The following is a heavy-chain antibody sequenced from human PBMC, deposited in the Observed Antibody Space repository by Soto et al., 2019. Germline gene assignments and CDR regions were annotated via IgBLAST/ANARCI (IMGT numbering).Heavy chain of an antibody. CDR3: AGRLNTSASLDY. CDR1: GFTVSNNH. D-gene: IGHD3-16*01. CDR2: VHGGGST. J-gene: IGHJ4*02. Sequence: VQLVESGGGLIQPGGSLRLSCAASGFTVSNNHMTWVRQAAGKGLELVSFVHGGGSTSYADSVKGRFTISRHNSMITLYLPMDCLRAEDTAIYYCAGRLNTSASLDYWGRGTLVTVSS. V-gene: IGHV3-53*01.